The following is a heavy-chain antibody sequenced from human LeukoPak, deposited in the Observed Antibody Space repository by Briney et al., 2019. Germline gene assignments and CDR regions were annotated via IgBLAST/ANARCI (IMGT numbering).Heavy chain of an antibody. CDR2: INPSGGST. CDR1: GYSFPSYY. D-gene: IGHD3-10*01. V-gene: IGHV1-46*01. J-gene: IGHJ4*02. CDR3: ARTWFGELLFDY. Sequence: ASVKVSCKASGYSFPSYYMHWVGQAPGQGLDWMGIINPSGGSTSYAQKFQGRVTMTRDTSTSTVYKELSSLRSDDTAVYYCARTWFGELLFDYWGQGTLVTVSS.